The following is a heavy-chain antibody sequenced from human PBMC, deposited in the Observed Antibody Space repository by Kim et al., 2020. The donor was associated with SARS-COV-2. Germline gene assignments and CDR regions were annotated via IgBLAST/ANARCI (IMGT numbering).Heavy chain of an antibody. J-gene: IGHJ6*03. Sequence: YEEQVQGRVTMTTDTTPSTAYMELRSLRPADTAVYYCARMDYFYYYYMDVWGKGTTVTVSS. V-gene: IGHV1-18*01. CDR3: ARMDYFYYYYMDV.